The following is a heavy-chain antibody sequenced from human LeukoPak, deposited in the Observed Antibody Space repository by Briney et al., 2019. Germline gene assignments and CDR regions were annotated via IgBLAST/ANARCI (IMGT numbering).Heavy chain of an antibody. CDR1: GGSISSYF. Sequence: PSETLSLTCTVSGGSISSYFWSWIRQPPGKGLEWIGYIYYSGSTNYNPSLKSRVTISVDTSKNQFSLKLTSVTAADTAVYYCASNVVGATYVYFDYWGQGALVTVSS. J-gene: IGHJ4*02. D-gene: IGHD1-26*01. V-gene: IGHV4-59*01. CDR3: ASNVVGATYVYFDY. CDR2: IYYSGST.